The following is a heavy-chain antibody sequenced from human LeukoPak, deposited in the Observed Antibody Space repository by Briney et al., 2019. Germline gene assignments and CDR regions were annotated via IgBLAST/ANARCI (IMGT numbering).Heavy chain of an antibody. D-gene: IGHD5-24*01. J-gene: IGHJ4*02. CDR1: GFIVSSNF. CDR2: IYGGGSI. V-gene: IGHV3-53*01. CDR3: ARDGYNSPLDY. Sequence: GGSLRLSCAVSGFIVSSNFMSWVRQAPGKGLDWVSVIYGGGSIYYADSVQGRFTISRDKSKNTLYLQMNSLRGEDTAVYFCARDGYNSPLDYWGQGTLVTVSS.